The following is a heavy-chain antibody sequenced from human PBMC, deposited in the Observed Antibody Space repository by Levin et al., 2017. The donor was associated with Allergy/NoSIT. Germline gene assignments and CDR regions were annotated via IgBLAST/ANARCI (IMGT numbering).Heavy chain of an antibody. Sequence: GGSLRLSCAASGFSVSDNYMSWVRQIPGKGLEWVSTIGGSTDSTYNADSVKGRFTISRDNSKNTLYLQMNSLRAEDTAIYFCTKDGRSSGSYYDYFHYWGQGTLVTVSS. CDR1: GFSVSDNY. V-gene: IGHV3-23*01. CDR2: IGGSTDST. J-gene: IGHJ4*02. CDR3: TKDGRSSGSYYDYFHY. D-gene: IGHD1-26*01.